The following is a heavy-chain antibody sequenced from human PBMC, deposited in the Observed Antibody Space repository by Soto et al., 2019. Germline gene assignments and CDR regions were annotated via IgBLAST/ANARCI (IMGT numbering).Heavy chain of an antibody. Sequence: EVQLLQSGGRLVQPGGSLTLSCVASGFTFTHYGMAWVRQAPGKGLEWVSSISNTATNTHYADPVEGRFIISRDQSRSTVYLHTNSLRAEDTAVYYCAVQLWDSGYWGQGTLVTVSS. CDR2: ISNTATNT. CDR1: GFTFTHYG. V-gene: IGHV3-23*01. CDR3: AVQLWDSGY. D-gene: IGHD5-18*01. J-gene: IGHJ4*02.